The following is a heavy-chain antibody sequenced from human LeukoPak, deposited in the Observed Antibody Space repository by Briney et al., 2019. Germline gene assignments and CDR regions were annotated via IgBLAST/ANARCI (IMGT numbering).Heavy chain of an antibody. CDR1: GGSISSGSYY. J-gene: IGHJ6*02. Sequence: SQTLSLTCTVSGGSISSGSYYWSWIRQPAGKGLEWIGRIYTSGSTNYNPSLKSRVTISVDTSKNQFSLKLSSVTAADTAVYYCARLYGYSYGYGIGENYYYGMDVWGQGTTVTVSS. CDR3: ARLYGYSYGYGIGENYYYGMDV. CDR2: IYTSGST. V-gene: IGHV4-61*02. D-gene: IGHD5-18*01.